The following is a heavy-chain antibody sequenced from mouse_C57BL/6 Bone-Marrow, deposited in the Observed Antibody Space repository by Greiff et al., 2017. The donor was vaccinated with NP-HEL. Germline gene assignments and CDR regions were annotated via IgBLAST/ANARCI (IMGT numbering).Heavy chain of an antibody. V-gene: IGHV1-64*01. CDR1: GYTFTSYW. D-gene: IGHD1-1*01. CDR2: IHPNSGST. Sequence: QVQLQQPGAELVKPGASVKLSCKASGYTFTSYWMHWVKQRPGQGLEWIGMIHPNSGSTNYNEKFKSKATLTVDKSSSTAYMQLSSLTSEDSAVYYCARSGNYYGSSPYAMDYWGQGTSVTVSS. J-gene: IGHJ4*01. CDR3: ARSGNYYGSSPYAMDY.